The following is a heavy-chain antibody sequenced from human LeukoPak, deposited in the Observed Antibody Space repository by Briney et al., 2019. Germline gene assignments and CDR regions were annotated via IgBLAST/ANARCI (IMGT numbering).Heavy chain of an antibody. J-gene: IGHJ4*02. D-gene: IGHD2-15*01. Sequence: GGSLRLSCAASGFTFSSYGMHWVRQAPGKGLEWVSYISSSCSTIYYADSVKGRFTISRDNAKNSLYLQMNSLIAEDAAVFYCARVAYCSGGSVSAALFDYWGQGTLVTVSS. CDR2: ISSSCSTI. CDR3: ARVAYCSGGSVSAALFDY. V-gene: IGHV3-48*04. CDR1: GFTFSSYG.